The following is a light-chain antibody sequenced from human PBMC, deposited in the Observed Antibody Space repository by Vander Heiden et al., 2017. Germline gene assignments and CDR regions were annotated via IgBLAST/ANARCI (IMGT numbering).Light chain of an antibody. CDR3: QQYGSSPRGIT. CDR2: GAS. V-gene: IGKV3-20*01. J-gene: IGKJ5*01. CDR1: QSVSSSY. Sequence: DIVLTQSPGTLSLSPGERATLSCRASQSVSSSYLAWYQQKPGQAPRLLIYGASSRATGIPDRFSGSGSGTDFTLTISRLEPEDFAVYYCQQYGSSPRGITFGQGTRLEIK.